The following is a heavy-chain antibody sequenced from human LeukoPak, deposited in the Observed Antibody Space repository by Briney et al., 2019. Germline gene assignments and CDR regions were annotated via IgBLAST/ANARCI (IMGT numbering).Heavy chain of an antibody. CDR1: GFSFSTYA. CDR3: AKQAPTTIFDVDSAHFDY. CDR2: INGNGGNK. V-gene: IGHV3-23*01. J-gene: IGHJ4*02. Sequence: GGSLRLSCATSGFSFSTYAMAWVRQAPGTGLEWVATINGNGGNKYYANSVKGRFTISRDNSRNTVTVYLQMSSLRSDDTAIYYCAKQAPTTIFDVDSAHFDYWGQGTLVTVSS. D-gene: IGHD3-3*01.